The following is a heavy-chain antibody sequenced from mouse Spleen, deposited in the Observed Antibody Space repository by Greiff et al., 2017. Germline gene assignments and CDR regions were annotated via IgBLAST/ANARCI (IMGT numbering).Heavy chain of an antibody. J-gene: IGHJ4*01. CDR3: ARERRLYAMDY. CDR2: IHPNSGST. D-gene: IGHD1-2*01. V-gene: IGHV1-64*01. Sequence: QVQLKQPGAELVKPGASVKLSCKASGYTFTSYWMHWVKQRPGQGLEWIGMIHPNSGSTNYNEKFKSKATLTVDKSSSTAYMQLSSLTSEDSAVYYCARERRLYAMDYWGQGTSVTVSS. CDR1: GYTFTSYW.